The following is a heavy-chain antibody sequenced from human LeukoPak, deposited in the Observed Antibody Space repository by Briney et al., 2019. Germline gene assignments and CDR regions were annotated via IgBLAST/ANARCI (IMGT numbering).Heavy chain of an antibody. CDR2: IYTSGST. D-gene: IGHD2-15*01. V-gene: IGHV4-4*08. CDR3: AREGDPGYCSGGSCYKDADYYYYMDV. J-gene: IGHJ6*03. Sequence: PSETLSLTCAVYGGSFSGYYWSWIRQPPGKGLEWIGRIYTSGSTNYNPSLKSRVTISVDTSKNQFSLKLSSVTAADTAVYYCAREGDPGYCSGGSCYKDADYYYYMDVWGKGTTVTISS. CDR1: GGSFSGYY.